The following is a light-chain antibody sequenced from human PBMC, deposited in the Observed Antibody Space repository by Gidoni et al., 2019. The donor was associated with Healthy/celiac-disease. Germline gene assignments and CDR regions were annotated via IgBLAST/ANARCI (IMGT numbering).Light chain of an antibody. CDR1: QSISSY. CDR3: QQSYSTPPT. Sequence: DIQMTQSPSSLSASVGDSVTITCRGSQSISSYLNWYQQKPGKAPKLLIYAASSLQSGVPPRFSGSGSGTDFTLTISSLQPEDFATYYCQQSYSTPPTFGQGTKLEIK. J-gene: IGKJ2*01. V-gene: IGKV1-39*01. CDR2: AAS.